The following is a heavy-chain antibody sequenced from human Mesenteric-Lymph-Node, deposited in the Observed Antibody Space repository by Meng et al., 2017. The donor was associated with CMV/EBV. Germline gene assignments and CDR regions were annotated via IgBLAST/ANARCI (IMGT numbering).Heavy chain of an antibody. Sequence: GESLKISCAASGFTFSNFGIHWVRQAPGKGLEWVALISYDGSNKYYADSVKGRFAISRDNSKNTLYLQMDSLRAEDTAVYYCARDGWFDPWGQGTLVTVSS. V-gene: IGHV3-30*03. CDR1: GFTFSNFG. J-gene: IGHJ5*02. CDR3: ARDGWFDP. CDR2: ISYDGSNK.